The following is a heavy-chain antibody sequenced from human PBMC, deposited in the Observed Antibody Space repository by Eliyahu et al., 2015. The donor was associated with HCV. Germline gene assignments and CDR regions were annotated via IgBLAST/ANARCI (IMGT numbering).Heavy chain of an antibody. Sequence: QVQLVQSGAEVKKPGASVKVSCKASGYTFIDHYMHWVRQAPGQGLEWMGWINAKNGDSKSAQKFQGWVTMTRDTSSSTVYMDLNRVTSDDTAIYYCAREGLLAATATHTAGFDIWGQGTVVSVSS. CDR1: GYTFIDHY. V-gene: IGHV1-2*04. J-gene: IGHJ3*02. CDR2: INAKNGDS. CDR3: AREGLLAATATHTAGFDI. D-gene: IGHD2-15*01.